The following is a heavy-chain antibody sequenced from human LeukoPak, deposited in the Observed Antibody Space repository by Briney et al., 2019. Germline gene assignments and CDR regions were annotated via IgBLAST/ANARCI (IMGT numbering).Heavy chain of an antibody. CDR2: IYYGGST. CDR3: ARIGGGSWRNPGYWFDP. J-gene: IGHJ5*02. CDR1: GASISSASDY. Sequence: SETLSLTCAVSGASISSASDYWGWIRQPPGKVLEWLGSIYYGGSTYASPSLRSRVTISVDTSKNQFSLKLTSVTAADTAVYYCARIGGGSWRNPGYWFDPWGQGNLVTVSS. D-gene: IGHD2-15*01. V-gene: IGHV4-39*01.